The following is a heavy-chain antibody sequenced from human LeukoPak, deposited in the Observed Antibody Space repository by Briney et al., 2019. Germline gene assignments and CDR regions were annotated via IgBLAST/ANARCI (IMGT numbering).Heavy chain of an antibody. V-gene: IGHV3-21*01. CDR1: GFTFSDYY. Sequence: GGSLRLSCAASGFTFSDYYMSWVRQAPGKGLEWVSSISSRSSYVYYADSLKGRFTISRDNAKNSLYLQMNSLRAEDTAVYYCARDVFSYWYFDLWGRGTLVTVSS. CDR2: ISSRSSYV. D-gene: IGHD5/OR15-5a*01. CDR3: ARDVFSYWYFDL. J-gene: IGHJ2*01.